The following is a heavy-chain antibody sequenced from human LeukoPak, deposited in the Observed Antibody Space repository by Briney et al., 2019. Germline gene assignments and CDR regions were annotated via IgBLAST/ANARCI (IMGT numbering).Heavy chain of an antibody. D-gene: IGHD2-2*01. J-gene: IGHJ3*02. Sequence: SETLSLTCTASGGSISSCANYWSWIRQHPGQGLEWIGYIYYSGSTYYNPSLKSRVTISVDTSKNQFSLKLSSVTAADTAVYYCARESDPSWAFDIWGQGTMVTVSS. V-gene: IGHV4-31*03. CDR3: ARESDPSWAFDI. CDR1: GGSISSCANY. CDR2: IYYSGST.